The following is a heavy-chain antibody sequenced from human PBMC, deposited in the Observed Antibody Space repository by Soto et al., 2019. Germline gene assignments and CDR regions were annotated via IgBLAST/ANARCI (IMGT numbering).Heavy chain of an antibody. J-gene: IGHJ4*02. CDR3: ARDRAAMAGTAMNFDY. V-gene: IGHV3-21*06. CDR1: GFTFNTYT. CDR2: ISSSSDSI. Sequence: GGSLRLSCEASGFTFNTYTMSWVRQAPGNGLEWVSSISSSSDSIYYTNSLRGRFTISRDNAQNSLYLQMNSLRPEDTAVYYCARDRAAMAGTAMNFDYWGQGTLVTVSS. D-gene: IGHD6-19*01.